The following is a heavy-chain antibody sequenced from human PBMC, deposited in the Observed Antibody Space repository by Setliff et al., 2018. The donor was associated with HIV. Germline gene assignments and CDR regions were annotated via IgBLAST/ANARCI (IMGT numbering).Heavy chain of an antibody. Sequence: PSETLSLTCTASGPSINIHYWSWIRQSPGKAFEWIGYIYSTGSTNYNPSLQSRVTISMVASRNQFSLKVTSVTAADTAVYYCAKGAGFYGDYTFDHWGQGRQVTVSS. CDR2: IYSTGST. D-gene: IGHD4-17*01. CDR1: GPSINIHY. CDR3: AKGAGFYGDYTFDH. V-gene: IGHV4-59*11. J-gene: IGHJ4*02.